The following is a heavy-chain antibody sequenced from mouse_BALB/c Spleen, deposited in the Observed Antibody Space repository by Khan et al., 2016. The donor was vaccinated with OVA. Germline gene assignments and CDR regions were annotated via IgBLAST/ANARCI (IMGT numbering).Heavy chain of an antibody. CDR1: GHTFTNNG. Sequence: QIQLVQSGSELKKPGETVKISCKASGHTFTNNGMNWVKQNPGKGLKWMGWINTYTGEPTYVDDFKGRFAFSLETSATTAYLQINNLKNEDTATXFCARVGYAGNMDDWGQGTSVTGSS. CDR2: INTYTGEP. CDR3: ARVGYAGNMDD. V-gene: IGHV9-3-1*01. J-gene: IGHJ4*01. D-gene: IGHD2-14*01.